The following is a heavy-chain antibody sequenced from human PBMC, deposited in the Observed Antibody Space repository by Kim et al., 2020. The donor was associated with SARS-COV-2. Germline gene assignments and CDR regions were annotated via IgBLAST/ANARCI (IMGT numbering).Heavy chain of an antibody. J-gene: IGHJ6*02. Sequence: ASVKVSCKASGYTFTSYGISWVRQAPGQGLEWMGWISAYNGNTNYAQKLQGRVTMTTDTSTSTAYMELRSLRSDDTAVYYCARAVYSSGWYAVGGYYYYGMDVWGQGTTVTVSS. CDR3: ARAVYSSGWYAVGGYYYYGMDV. CDR2: ISAYNGNT. CDR1: GYTFTSYG. V-gene: IGHV1-18*01. D-gene: IGHD6-19*01.